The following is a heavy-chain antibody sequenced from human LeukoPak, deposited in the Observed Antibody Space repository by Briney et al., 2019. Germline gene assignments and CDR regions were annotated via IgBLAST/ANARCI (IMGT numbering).Heavy chain of an antibody. CDR1: GYTFTSYD. V-gene: IGHV1-8*03. CDR3: AREDYYDSGSSDY. CDR2: MNPNSGNT. Sequence: ASVKVSCKASGYTFTSYDINWVRQATGQGLEWMGWMNPNSGNTAYAQKFQDRVTITRNTSISTAYMELSSLRSEDTAIYYCAREDYYDSGSSDYWGQGTLVTVSS. J-gene: IGHJ4*02. D-gene: IGHD3-22*01.